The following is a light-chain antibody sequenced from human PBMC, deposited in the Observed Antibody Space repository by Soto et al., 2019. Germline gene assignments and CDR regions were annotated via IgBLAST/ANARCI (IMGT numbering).Light chain of an antibody. J-gene: IGKJ3*01. V-gene: IGKV1-33*01. CDR3: HQYDNVPPA. Sequence: EIQMTQSPSSLSASVGDRVTITCQASQGISNYLNWYQQKPGKAPKLLIYDASNLETGVPSRFSGSGSGTDFTFTISSLQPEDIATYYCHQYDNVPPAFGPGTKVDIK. CDR1: QGISNY. CDR2: DAS.